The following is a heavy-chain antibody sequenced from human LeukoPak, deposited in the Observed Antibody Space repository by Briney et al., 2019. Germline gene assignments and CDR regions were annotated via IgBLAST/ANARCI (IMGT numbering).Heavy chain of an antibody. D-gene: IGHD3-10*01. CDR3: ASRGTHYYGSGSYPYYYMDV. V-gene: IGHV1-69*05. Sequence: SVKVSCKASGGTFSSYAISWVRQAPGQGLEWMGGIIPIFGTANYAQKFQGRVTITTDESTSTAYMELSSLRSEDTAVYYCASRGTHYYGSGSYPYYYMDVWGKGTTVTVSS. J-gene: IGHJ6*03. CDR1: GGTFSSYA. CDR2: IIPIFGTA.